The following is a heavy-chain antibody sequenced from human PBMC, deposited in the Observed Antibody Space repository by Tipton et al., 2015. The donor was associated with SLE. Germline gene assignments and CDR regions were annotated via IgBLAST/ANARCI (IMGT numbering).Heavy chain of an antibody. J-gene: IGHJ4*02. CDR3: AAYESGTMRDD. V-gene: IGHV4-39*01. CDR2: IHYSWNT. Sequence: TLSLTCSVSGGSISSSNSYWGWIRQPPGKGLEWIGSIHYSWNTNYNPSLKSRVTIFADRSNNQFSLRLISVTAADTAMYYCAAYESGTMRDDWGQGNLVTVSS. D-gene: IGHD5-12*01. CDR1: GGSISSSNSY.